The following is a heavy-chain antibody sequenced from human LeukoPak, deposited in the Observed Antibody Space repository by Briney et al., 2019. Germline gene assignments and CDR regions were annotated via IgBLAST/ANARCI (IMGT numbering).Heavy chain of an antibody. CDR2: INSDGSST. V-gene: IGHV3-74*01. J-gene: IGHJ4*02. CDR1: GFTFSSYW. Sequence: PGGSLRLSCAASGFTFSSYWMHWVRQAPGKGLVWVSRINSDGSSTSYADSVKGRFTISRDNSKNTLYLQMNSLRAEDTAVYYCAKDQLSHFGDHWGQGTLVTVSS. CDR3: AKDQLSHFGDH. D-gene: IGHD3-16*01.